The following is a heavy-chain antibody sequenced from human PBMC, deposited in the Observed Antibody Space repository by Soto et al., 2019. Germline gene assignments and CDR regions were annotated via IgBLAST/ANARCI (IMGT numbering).Heavy chain of an antibody. D-gene: IGHD3-16*01. CDR1: GFAFSSYG. V-gene: IGHV3-33*03. CDR2: IWYDGSNK. J-gene: IGHJ5*02. Sequence: GGSLRLSCAASGFAFSSYGMHWVRQAPGKGLEWVAVIWYDGSNKLYADSVKGRFTISRDNSKNTVYLEMNSLRAEDTAVYYCASRGLGGQGNWFDPWGQGTLVTVSS. CDR3: ASRGLGGQGNWFDP.